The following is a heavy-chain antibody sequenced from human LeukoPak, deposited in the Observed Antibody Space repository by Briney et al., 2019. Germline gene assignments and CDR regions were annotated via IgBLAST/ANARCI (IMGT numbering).Heavy chain of an antibody. V-gene: IGHV3-7*04. CDR1: GFTFSSYW. J-gene: IGHJ4*02. CDR3: SRDSPGYGAYDLG. CDR2: IKEDGSAK. Sequence: GGSLRLSCAASGFTFSSYWMSWVRQAPGKGLEWVANIKEDGSAKYSVDSVKGRFTISRDNAKNKLYLQMNSLRAEDTAVYCCSRDSPGYGAYDLGWGQGTLVTVSS. D-gene: IGHD5-12*01.